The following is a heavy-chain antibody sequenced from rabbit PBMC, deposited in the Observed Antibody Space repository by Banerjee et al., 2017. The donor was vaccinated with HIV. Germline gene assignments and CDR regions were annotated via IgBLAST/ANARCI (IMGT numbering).Heavy chain of an antibody. D-gene: IGHD6-1*01. CDR2: SYTGSSGST. CDR1: GFSFSGNYY. V-gene: IGHV1S45*01. Sequence: QEQLEESGGDLVKPEGSLTLTCTASGFSFSGNYYMCWVRQAPGKGLEWIACSYTGSSGSTYYASWAKGRFTISKTSSTTVTLQMTSLTAADTATYFCARQDTTAYGGYSYNLWGPGTLVTVS. CDR3: ARQDTTAYGGYSYNL. J-gene: IGHJ4*01.